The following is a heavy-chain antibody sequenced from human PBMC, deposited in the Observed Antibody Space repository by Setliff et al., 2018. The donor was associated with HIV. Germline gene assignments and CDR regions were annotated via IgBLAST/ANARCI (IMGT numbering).Heavy chain of an antibody. CDR3: ASPGYCTSPDCMNVFNF. D-gene: IGHD2-8*01. CDR2: IYPDDSDA. V-gene: IGHV5-51*01. Sequence: PGESLKISCKGSGYSFSTYWIAWVRQMPGRGLEVMGLIYPDDSDARYNPSFQGQVTISADKSISTAYVQWSSLEASDTAMYYCASPGYCTSPDCMNVFNFWGHGTMVTVSS. J-gene: IGHJ3*01. CDR1: GYSFSTYW.